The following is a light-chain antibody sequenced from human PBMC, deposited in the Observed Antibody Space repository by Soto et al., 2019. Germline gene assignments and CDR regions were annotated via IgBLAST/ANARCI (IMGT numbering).Light chain of an antibody. CDR2: DAS. V-gene: IGKV1-5*01. Sequence: DIQMTQSPSTLSASVGERATITCRASQTISSWLAWYQQKPGKAPKLLIYDASSLESGVPSRFSGRGSGTQFTLTISSLQPDDFAAYYCQPYNSFSGTFGPGTKVDIK. J-gene: IGKJ1*01. CDR3: QPYNSFSGT. CDR1: QTISSW.